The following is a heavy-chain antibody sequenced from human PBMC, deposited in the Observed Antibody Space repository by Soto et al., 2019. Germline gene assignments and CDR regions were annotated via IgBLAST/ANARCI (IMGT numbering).Heavy chain of an antibody. V-gene: IGHV2-5*02. CDR3: AHRRNVELGPLRLFDY. CDR1: GFSLSTSGVG. Sequence: QITLKESGPTLVKPTQTLTLTCTFSGFSLSTSGVGVGWIRQPPGEALEWLALIYWDDDKRYSPSLKSRLTITKDTSKNQVVLTMTDMDPVDTVTYFCAHRRNVELGPLRLFDYWGQGTQVTVSS. J-gene: IGHJ4*02. D-gene: IGHD2-15*01. CDR2: IYWDDDK.